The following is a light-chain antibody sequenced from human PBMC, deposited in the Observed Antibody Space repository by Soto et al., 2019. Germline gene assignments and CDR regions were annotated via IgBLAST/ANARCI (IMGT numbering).Light chain of an antibody. J-gene: IGKJ2*01. CDR3: QQYSSYPYT. Sequence: DIQMTQSPSTPSASVGARVTITCRASQSISSWLAWYQQKPGKAPKVLIYKASSLESGVPSRLSGSGSGTEFTLTISSLQPADFATYSCQQYSSYPYTFGQGTKLQIK. V-gene: IGKV1-5*03. CDR2: KAS. CDR1: QSISSW.